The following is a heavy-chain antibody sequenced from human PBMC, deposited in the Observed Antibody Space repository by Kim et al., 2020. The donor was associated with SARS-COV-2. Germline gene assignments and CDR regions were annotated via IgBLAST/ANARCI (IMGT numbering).Heavy chain of an antibody. J-gene: IGHJ4*02. CDR2: IYPKTGGP. V-gene: IGHV1-2*02. CDR1: GYTFTDYH. D-gene: IGHD3-16*01. Sequence: ASVKVSCKASGYTFTDYHIHWVRQAPGQGLEWLAWIYPKTGGPIYAQKFQDRVTLTTDTSSSTAYMELTSLRSDDTAIYYCIRENWAYGDWGQGTLVTFS. CDR3: IRENWAYGD.